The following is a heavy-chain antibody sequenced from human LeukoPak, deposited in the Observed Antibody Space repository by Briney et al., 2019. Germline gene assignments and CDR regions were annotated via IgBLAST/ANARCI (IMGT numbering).Heavy chain of an antibody. CDR1: GYTFTSYG. CDR2: ISAYNGNT. V-gene: IGHV1-18*01. J-gene: IGHJ4*02. D-gene: IGHD6-13*01. Sequence: GASVKVSCKASGYTFTSYGISWVRQAPGQGLEWMGWISAYNGNTNYAQKLQGRVTMTTDTSTSTAYMELRSLRSDDTAVYYCARDSPTRLPIAAAGNISNYWDQGTLVTVSS. CDR3: ARDSPTRLPIAAAGNISNY.